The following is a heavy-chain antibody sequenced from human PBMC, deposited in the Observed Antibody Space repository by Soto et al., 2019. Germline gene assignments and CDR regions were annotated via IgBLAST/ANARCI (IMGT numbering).Heavy chain of an antibody. D-gene: IGHD5-18*01. V-gene: IGHV4-31*03. CDR3: SRGILV. CDR2: ISYGGST. Sequence: QVQLQESGPGLVKPSQTLSLTCTVSGGSINSGGYCWSWIRQHPGKGLDWIGCISYGGSTSYNPYLKSRVTISVDTSKNQFSLKLTSVPAEDTAVYYCSRGILVWGQGALITVSS. J-gene: IGHJ4*02. CDR1: GGSINSGGYC.